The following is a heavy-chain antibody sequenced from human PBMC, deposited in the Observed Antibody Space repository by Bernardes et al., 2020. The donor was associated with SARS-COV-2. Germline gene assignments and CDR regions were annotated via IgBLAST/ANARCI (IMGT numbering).Heavy chain of an antibody. CDR2: IYYSGST. CDR3: ARQHLGGVTIFGVVTTDRYFDY. D-gene: IGHD3-3*01. CDR1: GGSISSSSYY. Sequence: SETLSRTCTVSGGSISSSSYYWGWIRQPPGKGLEWIGNIYYSGSTYYNPSLKSRVTISVDTSKNQFSLKLSSVTAADTAVYYCARQHLGGVTIFGVVTTDRYFDYWGQGTLVTVSS. J-gene: IGHJ4*02. V-gene: IGHV4-39*01.